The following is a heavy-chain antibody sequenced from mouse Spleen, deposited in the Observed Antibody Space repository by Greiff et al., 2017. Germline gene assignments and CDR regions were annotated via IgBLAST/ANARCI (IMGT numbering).Heavy chain of an antibody. CDR2: ISYDGSN. CDR3: ARSRGNYGYDGFAY. J-gene: IGHJ3*01. D-gene: IGHD2-2*01. Sequence: EVQLQESGPGLVKPSQSLSLTCSVTGYSITSGYYWNWIRQFPGNKLEWMGYISYDGSNNYNPSLKNRISITRDTSKNQFFLKLNSVTTEDTATYYCARSRGNYGYDGFAYWGQETLVTVSA. CDR1: GYSITSGYY. V-gene: IGHV3-6*01.